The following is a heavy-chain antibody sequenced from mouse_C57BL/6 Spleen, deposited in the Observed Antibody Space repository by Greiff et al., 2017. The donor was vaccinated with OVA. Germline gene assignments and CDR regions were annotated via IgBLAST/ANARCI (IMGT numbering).Heavy chain of an antibody. CDR1: GYTFTSYW. CDR3: ARANIITTYWYFDV. V-gene: IGHV1-7*01. CDR2: INPSSGYT. J-gene: IGHJ1*03. D-gene: IGHD1-1*01. Sequence: QVQLKQSGAELAKPGASVKLSCKASGYTFTSYWMHWVKQRPGQGLEWIGYINPSSGYTKYNQKFKDKAPLTADKSSSTAYMQLSSLTYEDSAVYYCARANIITTYWYFDVWGTGTTVTVSS.